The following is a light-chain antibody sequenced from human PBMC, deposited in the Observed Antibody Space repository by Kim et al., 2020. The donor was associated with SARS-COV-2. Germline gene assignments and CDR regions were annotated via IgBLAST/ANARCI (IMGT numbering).Light chain of an antibody. Sequence: ASVGDRVSITWRASQDISNYLAWFQQKPGKVPKRLISAASSLQSGVPSRFSGSGSGTEFTLTINSLQPEDFATYYCLQHSSYPLTFGGGTKVDIK. CDR1: QDISNY. CDR2: AAS. V-gene: IGKV1-17*03. J-gene: IGKJ4*01. CDR3: LQHSSYPLT.